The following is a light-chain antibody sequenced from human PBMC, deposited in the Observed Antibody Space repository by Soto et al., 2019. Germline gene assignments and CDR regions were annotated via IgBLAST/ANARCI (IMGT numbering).Light chain of an antibody. CDR1: QSISIH. CDR2: AAS. V-gene: IGKV1-39*01. CDR3: QQSFSTPRT. J-gene: IGKJ1*01. Sequence: DIQMTQSPSSLSASVGDRVTLTCRASQSISIHLTGYQQKPGKAPNLLIYAASGLQSGVPSRFSASGSGTDFTLTITSLHPEDFATYFCQQSFSTPRTFGQGTRVELK.